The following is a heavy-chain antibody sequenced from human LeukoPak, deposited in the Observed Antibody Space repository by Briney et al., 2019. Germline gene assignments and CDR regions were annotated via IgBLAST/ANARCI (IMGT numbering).Heavy chain of an antibody. J-gene: IGHJ4*02. Sequence: SETLSLTCAVSGGSISSSNWWSWVRQPPGKGLEWIGEIYHSGSTNYNPSLKSRVTISVDKSKNQFSLKLSSVSAADTAVYYCATFTGGPYSSGWYYFDYWGQGTLVTVSS. V-gene: IGHV4-4*02. CDR1: GGSISSSNW. CDR2: IYHSGST. CDR3: ATFTGGPYSSGWYYFDY. D-gene: IGHD6-19*01.